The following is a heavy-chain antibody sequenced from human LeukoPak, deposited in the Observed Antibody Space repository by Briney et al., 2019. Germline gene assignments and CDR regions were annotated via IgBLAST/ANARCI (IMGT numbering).Heavy chain of an antibody. D-gene: IGHD3-10*01. CDR1: RFSFSNYW. Sequence: GGSLRLSCAASRFSFSNYWMHWVRQAPGKGLVWVSRVKSGGSNPSYADSAKGRFTISRDNAENMLYLQMNTLGAEDTAVYYCARDIVSGSGSLDYWGQGTLVTVSS. V-gene: IGHV3-74*01. J-gene: IGHJ4*02. CDR3: ARDIVSGSGSLDY. CDR2: VKSGGSNP.